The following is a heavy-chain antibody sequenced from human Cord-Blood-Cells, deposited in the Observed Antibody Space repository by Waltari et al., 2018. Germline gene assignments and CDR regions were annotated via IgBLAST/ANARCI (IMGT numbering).Heavy chain of an antibody. CDR3: ARGLGYSYGPRNAFDI. V-gene: IGHV1-8*03. D-gene: IGHD5-18*01. CDR2: MNPNSGNT. Sequence: QVQLVQSGAEVKKPGASVKVPCKASGYTFTSYDINWVRPATGQGLEWMGWMNPNSGNTGYAQKFQGRVTITRNTSISTAYMELSSLRSEDTAVYYCARGLGYSYGPRNAFDIWGQGTMVTVSS. CDR1: GYTFTSYD. J-gene: IGHJ3*02.